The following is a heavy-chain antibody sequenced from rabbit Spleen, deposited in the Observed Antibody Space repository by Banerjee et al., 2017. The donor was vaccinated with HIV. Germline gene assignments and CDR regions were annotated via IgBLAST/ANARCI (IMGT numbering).Heavy chain of an antibody. CDR2: IATGSSDFT. Sequence: QSLEESGGGLVQPEGSLTLTCKASGIDFSSYYYMCWVRQAPGKGLEWIACIATGSSDFTYYASWAKGRFTCSKASSTTVTLQMTSLTAADTATYFCARGGGNGEYNLWGQGTLVTVS. CDR1: GIDFSSYYY. J-gene: IGHJ3*01. CDR3: ARGGGNGEYNL. D-gene: IGHD2-1*01. V-gene: IGHV1S40*01.